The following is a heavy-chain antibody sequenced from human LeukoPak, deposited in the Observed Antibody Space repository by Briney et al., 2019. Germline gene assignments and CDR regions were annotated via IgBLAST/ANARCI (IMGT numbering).Heavy chain of an antibody. V-gene: IGHV3-7*01. CDR3: VGELFSYYYYYGMDV. J-gene: IGHJ6*02. D-gene: IGHD3-10*01. CDR2: IKQDGSEK. Sequence: PGGSLRLSCAASGFTFSSYWMSWVRQAPGKGLEWVANIKQDGSEKYYVDSVKGRFTISRDNAKNSLYLQMNSLRAEDTAVYYCVGELFSYYYYYGMDVWGQGTTVTVSS. CDR1: GFTFSSYW.